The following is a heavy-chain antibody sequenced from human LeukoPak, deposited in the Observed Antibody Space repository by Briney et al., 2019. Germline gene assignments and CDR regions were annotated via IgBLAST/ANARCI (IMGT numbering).Heavy chain of an antibody. CDR3: ARGGSSSWSRWFDP. V-gene: IGHV4-59*01. J-gene: IGHJ5*02. Sequence: SETLSLTCTVCGGSINSYYWSWIRQPPGKGLEWIGYIYYSGSTNYNPALKSRVTISVDTSKNQFSLKLSSVTAADTAVYYCARGGSSSWSRWFDPWGQGTLVTVTS. CDR1: GGSINSYY. CDR2: IYYSGST. D-gene: IGHD6-13*01.